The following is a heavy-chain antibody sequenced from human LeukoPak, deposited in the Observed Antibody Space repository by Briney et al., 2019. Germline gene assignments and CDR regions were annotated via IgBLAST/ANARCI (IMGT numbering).Heavy chain of an antibody. CDR3: ARAGGNEPALSYYYYYGMDV. D-gene: IGHD5-12*01. V-gene: IGHV3-30*14. Sequence: GKSLRLSCAASGFIFGSYALHWVRQAPGKGLEGVAVISHDGSHKYFADSVRGRFTISRDRSKNTLYLQMNSLRAEDTAVYYCARAGGNEPALSYYYYYGMDVWGQGTTVTVSS. CDR2: ISHDGSHK. CDR1: GFIFGSYA. J-gene: IGHJ6*02.